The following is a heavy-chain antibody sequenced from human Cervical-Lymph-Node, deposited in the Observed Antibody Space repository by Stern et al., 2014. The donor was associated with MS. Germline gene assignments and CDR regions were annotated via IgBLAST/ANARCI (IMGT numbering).Heavy chain of an antibody. CDR1: GFTFSSYG. J-gene: IGHJ4*02. CDR2: IWDDGSNK. CDR3: ARGDSSSPLEY. D-gene: IGHD6-6*01. Sequence: VQLVQSGGGVVQPGRSLRLSCAASGFTFSSYGMHWVRQTPGQGLEWVACIWDDGSNKYYADSVKGRFTISRDNSENTLYLQMNSLRAEDTAVYYCARGDSSSPLEYWGQGTLVTVSS. V-gene: IGHV3-33*01.